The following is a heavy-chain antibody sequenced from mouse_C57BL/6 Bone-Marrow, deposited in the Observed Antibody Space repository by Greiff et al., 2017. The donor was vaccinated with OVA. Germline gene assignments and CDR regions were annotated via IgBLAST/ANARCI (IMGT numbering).Heavy chain of an antibody. J-gene: IGHJ3*01. CDR1: GYTFTDYN. V-gene: IGHV1-18*01. Sequence: EVKLMESGPELVKPGASVKIPCKASGYTFTDYNMDWVKQSHGKSLEWIGDINPNNGGTIYNQKFKGKATLTVDKSSSTAYMELRSLTSEDTAVYYCARLNGPFAYWGQGTLVTVSA. CDR3: ARLNGPFAY. CDR2: INPNNGGT. D-gene: IGHD1-1*02.